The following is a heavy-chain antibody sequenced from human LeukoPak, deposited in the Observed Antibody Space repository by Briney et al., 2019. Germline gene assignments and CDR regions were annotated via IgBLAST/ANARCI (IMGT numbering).Heavy chain of an antibody. V-gene: IGHV1-69*05. D-gene: IGHD3-22*01. Sequence: VASVKVSCKASGGTFSSYAISWVRQAPGQGLEWMGGIIPIFGTANYAQKFQGRVTITTDESTSTAYMELSSLRSEDTAVYYCARGSAFYDSSGYLSYYFDYRGQGTLVTVSS. CDR3: ARGSAFYDSSGYLSYYFDY. CDR1: GGTFSSYA. CDR2: IIPIFGTA. J-gene: IGHJ4*02.